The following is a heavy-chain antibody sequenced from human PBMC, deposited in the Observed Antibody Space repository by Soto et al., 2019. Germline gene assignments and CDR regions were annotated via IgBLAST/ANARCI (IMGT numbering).Heavy chain of an antibody. CDR2: ISAYNGNT. CDR3: ARSPAARDYYYYGMDV. Sequence: QVQLVQSGAEVKKPGASVKVSCKASGYTFTSYGISWVRQAPGQGLEWMGWISAYNGNTNYAQKLQGRVTMTTDTSTSTADMELRSLRSDDTAVYYCARSPAARDYYYYGMDVWGQGTTVTVSS. D-gene: IGHD6-6*01. J-gene: IGHJ6*02. CDR1: GYTFTSYG. V-gene: IGHV1-18*01.